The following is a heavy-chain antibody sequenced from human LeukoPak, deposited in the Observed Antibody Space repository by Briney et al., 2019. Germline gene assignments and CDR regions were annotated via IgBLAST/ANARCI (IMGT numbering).Heavy chain of an antibody. CDR1: GFILSRYW. D-gene: IGHD3-22*01. CDR3: VRDFGESSGYYFDY. Sequence: QPGGSLRLSCAASGFILSRYWMHWVRQAPGKGLVWVSRINGDGSTLSYADSVKGRFTISRDNAKNTLYLQMNSLRAEDTAVYYCVRDFGESSGYYFDYWGQGTLVTVSS. J-gene: IGHJ4*02. V-gene: IGHV3-74*01. CDR2: INGDGSTL.